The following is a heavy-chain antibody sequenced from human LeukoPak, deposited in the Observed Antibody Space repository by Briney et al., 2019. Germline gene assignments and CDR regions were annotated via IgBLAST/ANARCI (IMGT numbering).Heavy chain of an antibody. V-gene: IGHV4-59*01. J-gene: IGHJ4*02. CDR1: GGSISGYY. D-gene: IGHD1-7*01. CDR3: GRGENWNYYYFDY. Sequence: PSETLSLTCTVSGGSISGYYWSWIRQPPGKGLECIGYIYYSGSTNYNPSLKSRVTISVDPSKNQFSLKLSSVTAADTAVYYCGRGENWNYYYFDYWGQGTLVTVSS. CDR2: IYYSGST.